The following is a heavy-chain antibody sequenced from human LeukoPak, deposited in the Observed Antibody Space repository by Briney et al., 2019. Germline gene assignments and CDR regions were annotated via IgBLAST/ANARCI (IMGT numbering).Heavy chain of an antibody. Sequence: PGGSLRLSCAASGFTFSSYWMHWVRQAPGKGLVWVSRINSDGSSTSYADSVKGRFTISRDNAKNTLYLQMNSLRAEDTAVYYCTREKDYYDSGGYYRDAFDIWGQGTKVTASS. V-gene: IGHV3-74*01. CDR2: INSDGSST. D-gene: IGHD3-22*01. CDR3: TREKDYYDSGGYYRDAFDI. CDR1: GFTFSSYW. J-gene: IGHJ3*02.